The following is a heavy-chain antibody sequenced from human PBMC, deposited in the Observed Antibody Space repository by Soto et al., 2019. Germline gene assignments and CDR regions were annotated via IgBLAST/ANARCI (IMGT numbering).Heavy chain of an antibody. J-gene: IGHJ6*02. D-gene: IGHD3-16*01. Sequence: QVQLVESGGALVKPGGSLTLSCAASGFTFSDYYMTWIRQAPGKGLEWVSYISSSGSSIYYADSVKGRFTISRDNAENSLYLQMNSLRAEDTAVYYCARGGGYHRADYYYGMNVWGQGTTVIVSS. CDR1: GFTFSDYY. V-gene: IGHV3-11*01. CDR2: ISSSGSSI. CDR3: ARGGGYHRADYYYGMNV.